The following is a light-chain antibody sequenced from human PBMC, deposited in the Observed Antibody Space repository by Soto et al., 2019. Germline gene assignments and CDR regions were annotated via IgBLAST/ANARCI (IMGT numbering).Light chain of an antibody. J-gene: IGKJ5*01. CDR3: QQYYSTPPT. V-gene: IGKV4-1*01. CDR2: WAS. Sequence: VVMTQSPDSLAVSLGYSATINCNSSQIVLYSSNNKNYLAWYQQKPGQPPKLLIYWASTRESGVPDRFSGSGSGTDFTLTISSLQAEDVAVYYCQQYYSTPPTFGQGTRLEIK. CDR1: QIVLYSSNNKNY.